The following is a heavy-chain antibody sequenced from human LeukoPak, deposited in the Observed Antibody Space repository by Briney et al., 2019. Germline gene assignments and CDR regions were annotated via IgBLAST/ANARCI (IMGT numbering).Heavy chain of an antibody. D-gene: IGHD4-17*01. CDR2: INSDGSST. CDR1: GFTFSSYW. Sequence: PGGSLRLSCAAPGFTFSSYWMHWVRQAPGKGLVWVSRINSDGSSTSYADSVKGRFTISRDNAKNTLYLQMNSLRAEDTAVYYCAKSRTVTGPFDYWGQGTLVTVSS. CDR3: AKSRTVTGPFDY. V-gene: IGHV3-74*01. J-gene: IGHJ4*02.